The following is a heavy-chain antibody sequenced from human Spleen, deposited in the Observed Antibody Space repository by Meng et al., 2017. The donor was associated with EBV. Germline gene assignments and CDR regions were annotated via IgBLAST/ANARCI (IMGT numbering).Heavy chain of an antibody. CDR3: ARARIVARSPWFDP. D-gene: IGHD6-6*01. CDR1: GASFSGYY. V-gene: IGHV4-34*01. CDR2: INHSGSS. Sequence: QVQGQKWGAGRLKPSETLSLTCGVYGASFSGYYWGWIRQPPGKGLEWIGEINHSGSSTYSPSLKSRVTISVDTSKNQFSLRLSSVTAADTAVYYCARARIVARSPWFDPWGPGTLVTVSS. J-gene: IGHJ5*02.